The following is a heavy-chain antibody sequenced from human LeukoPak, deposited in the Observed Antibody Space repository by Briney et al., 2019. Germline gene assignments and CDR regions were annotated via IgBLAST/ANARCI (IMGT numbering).Heavy chain of an antibody. CDR3: ARGGYCSGGSCYFDY. Sequence: GASVKVSCKASGGTFSSYAISWVRQAPGQGLEWMGWISTYNGNTNYAQKLQGRVSMTTDTSTSTAYMDLRSLRSDDTAVYYCARGGYCSGGSCYFDYWGQGTLVTVSS. CDR1: GGTFSSYA. V-gene: IGHV1-18*01. CDR2: ISTYNGNT. J-gene: IGHJ4*02. D-gene: IGHD2-15*01.